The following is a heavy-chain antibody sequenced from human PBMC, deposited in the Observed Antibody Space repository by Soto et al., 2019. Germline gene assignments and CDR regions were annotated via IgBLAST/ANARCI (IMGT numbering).Heavy chain of an antibody. J-gene: IGHJ4*02. V-gene: IGHV4-39*01. CDR2: IYYSGNT. D-gene: IGHD3-3*01. CDR3: ARRVDFWSGYYDF. Sequence: SETLSLTCTVSGGSISSSSSYWGWIRQPPGKGLEWVGSIYYSGNTYYNPSLKSRVTISVDTSKNQFSLKLTSVSAADTAMYYCARRVDFWSGYYDFWGQGHLVTVSS. CDR1: GGSISSSSSY.